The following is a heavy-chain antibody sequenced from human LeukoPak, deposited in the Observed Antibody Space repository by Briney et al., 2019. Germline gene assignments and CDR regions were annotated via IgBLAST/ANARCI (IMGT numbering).Heavy chain of an antibody. CDR2: MNPNSGNT. D-gene: IGHD2-2*01. Sequence: ASVKVSCKASGYTFTSYDINWVRQATGQGLEWMGWMNPNSGNTGYAQKFQGRVTMTRNTSISTAYMELSSLRSEDTAVYYCARAGIVVVPANGMDVWGQGTTVTVSS. CDR1: GYTFTSYD. V-gene: IGHV1-8*01. CDR3: ARAGIVVVPANGMDV. J-gene: IGHJ6*02.